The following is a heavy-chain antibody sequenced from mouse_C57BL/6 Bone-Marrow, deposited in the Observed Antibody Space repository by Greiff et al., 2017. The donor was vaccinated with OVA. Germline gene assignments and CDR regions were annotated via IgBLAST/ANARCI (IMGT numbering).Heavy chain of an antibody. Sequence: EVKLLESGGGLVQPGGSLKLSCAASGFTFSAYYMYWVRQTPERRLEWVAYIRNGGGSTYYPDTVKGRFTISRDKAKNTLYLHMGRLKSEDTAMYYCAIGALRGDWGQGTLVTVSA. D-gene: IGHD1-1*01. CDR1: GFTFSAYY. CDR3: AIGALRGD. J-gene: IGHJ3*01. CDR2: IRNGGGST. V-gene: IGHV5-12*01.